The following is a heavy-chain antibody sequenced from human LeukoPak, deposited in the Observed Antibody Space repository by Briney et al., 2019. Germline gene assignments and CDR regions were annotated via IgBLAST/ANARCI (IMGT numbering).Heavy chain of an antibody. J-gene: IGHJ5*01. CDR3: VREKRGSSITDS. CDR2: IYYRGTT. D-gene: IGHD3-10*01. CDR1: GGSISSGDHN. Sequence: PSETLSLTCTVSGGSISSGDHNWSWIRQPPGKGLEWIGYIYYRGTTYDNPSLRSRVSMSVDVTTNRFSLNVTSVTAADTAVYYCVREKRGSSITDSWGQGTLVIVSS. V-gene: IGHV4-30-4*01.